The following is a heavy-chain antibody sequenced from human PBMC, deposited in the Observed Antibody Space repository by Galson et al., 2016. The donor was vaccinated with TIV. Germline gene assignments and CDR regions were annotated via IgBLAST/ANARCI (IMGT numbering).Heavy chain of an antibody. CDR1: GVIFNSYT. CDR2: IIPIFGTT. D-gene: IGHD1-26*01. J-gene: IGHJ6*02. V-gene: IGHV1-69*05. Sequence: SVKVSCKASGVIFNSYTFNWVRQAPGQGLEWMGGIIPIFGTTNYAQKFQGRVTITTDKSTTTAYMELSSLRSEDTAVYYCARDASGSYKDDYYYGMDVWGQGTTVIVSS. CDR3: ARDASGSYKDDYYYGMDV.